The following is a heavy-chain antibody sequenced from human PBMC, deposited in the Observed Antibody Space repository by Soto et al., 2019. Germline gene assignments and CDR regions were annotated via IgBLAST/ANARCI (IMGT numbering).Heavy chain of an antibody. CDR2: ISYDGSNK. V-gene: IGHV3-30-3*01. J-gene: IGHJ4*02. CDR3: ARAPLFFRSGYKPRSLDY. Sequence: SGGSPRLSCAASGFTFSSYAMHWVREAPGKGLGWVAVISYDGSNKYYADAVKGRFTISRDNSKNTLDLQMNSLRAEDTAVYFWARAPLFFRSGYKPRSLDYWGQGTLVTV. D-gene: IGHD3-3*01. CDR1: GFTFSSYA.